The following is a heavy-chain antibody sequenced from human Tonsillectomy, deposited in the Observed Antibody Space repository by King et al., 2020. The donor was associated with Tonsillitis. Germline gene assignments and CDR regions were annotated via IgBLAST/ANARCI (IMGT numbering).Heavy chain of an antibody. Sequence: QMQLQESGPGLVKPSETLSLTCTVSGSISGSYWSWIRQPPGKGLEWIGYIYYSGTTNYNPSLRSRVTISIDTSKNQFSLKLSSVTAADTAVYYCARLDYYGSGSYWYFDLWGRGTLVTVSS. CDR3: ARLDYYGSGSYWYFDL. D-gene: IGHD3-10*01. V-gene: IGHV4-59*08. CDR2: IYYSGTT. CDR1: GSISGSY. J-gene: IGHJ2*01.